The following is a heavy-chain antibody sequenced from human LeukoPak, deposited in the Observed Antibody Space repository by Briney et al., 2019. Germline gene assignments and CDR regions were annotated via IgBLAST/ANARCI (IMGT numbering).Heavy chain of an antibody. CDR2: IIPIFGTA. CDR1: GGTFSSYA. D-gene: IGHD3-10*01. CDR3: ARRASGLWFGELEANWFDP. J-gene: IGHJ5*02. V-gene: IGHV1-69*05. Sequence: ASVKVSCKASGGTFSSYAISWVRQAPGQGLEWMGGIIPIFGTANYAQKFQGRVTITTDGSTSTAYMELSSLRSEDTAVYYCARRASGLWFGELEANWFDPWGQGALVTVSS.